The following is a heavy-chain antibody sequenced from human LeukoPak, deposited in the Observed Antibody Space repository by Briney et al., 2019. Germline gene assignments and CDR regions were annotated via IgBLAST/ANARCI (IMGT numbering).Heavy chain of an antibody. D-gene: IGHD2-2*01. J-gene: IGHJ4*02. V-gene: IGHV3-30*03. CDR1: GFTFSNYV. CDR3: ARDPVPGQGDYFDH. Sequence: PGRSLRLSCAASGFTFSNYVMHWVRQAPGKGLEWVTVIAHDASNTIYADSVKDRFTISRDNSKNTLYLVMNTLRPEDTAVYYCARDPVPGQGDYFDHWGQGTLVTVSS. CDR2: IAHDASNT.